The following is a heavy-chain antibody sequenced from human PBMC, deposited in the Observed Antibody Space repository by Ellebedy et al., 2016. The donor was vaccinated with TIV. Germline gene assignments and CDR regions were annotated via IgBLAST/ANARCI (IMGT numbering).Heavy chain of an antibody. CDR3: ATTPRTTVTTSFYY. D-gene: IGHD4-17*01. J-gene: IGHJ4*02. V-gene: IGHV4-34*01. Sequence: SETLSLXCAVYGGSFSGYYWSWIRQPPGKGLEWIGEINHSGSTKYNPSLKSRVTISVDTSKNQFSLKLSSVTAADTAVYYCATTPRTTVTTSFYYWGQGTLVTVSS. CDR2: INHSGST. CDR1: GGSFSGYY.